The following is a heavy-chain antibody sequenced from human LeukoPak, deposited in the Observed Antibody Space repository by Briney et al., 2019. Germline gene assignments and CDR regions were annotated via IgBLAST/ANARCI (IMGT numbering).Heavy chain of an antibody. CDR3: ARLYCGGDSYDYFDY. CDR2: ITQSGST. Sequence: SVTLSLTCAVYGASLSNYYWSWIRQPPGKGLEWIGEITQSGSTNYNPSLKSRVTISVDTSKNQFSLKLSSVTAADSAVYYCARLYCGGDSYDYFDYWGQGTLVTVSS. CDR1: GASLSNYY. V-gene: IGHV4-34*01. D-gene: IGHD2-21*01. J-gene: IGHJ4*02.